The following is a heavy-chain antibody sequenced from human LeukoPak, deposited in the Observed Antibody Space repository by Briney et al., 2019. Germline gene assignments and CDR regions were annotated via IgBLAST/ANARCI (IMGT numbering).Heavy chain of an antibody. D-gene: IGHD3-9*01. CDR3: AREGHGGYVGPYFDY. CDR2: ISYDGSNK. V-gene: IGHV3-30*03. CDR1: GFTFSSYG. Sequence: GGSLRLSCAASGFTFSSYGMHWVRQAPGKGLEWVAVISYDGSNKYYADSVKGRFTISRDNSKNTLYLQMNSLRAEDTAVYYCAREGHGGYVGPYFDYWGQGTLVTVSS. J-gene: IGHJ4*02.